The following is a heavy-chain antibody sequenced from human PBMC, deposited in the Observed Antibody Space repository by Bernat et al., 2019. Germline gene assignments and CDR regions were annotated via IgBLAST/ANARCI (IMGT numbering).Heavy chain of an antibody. J-gene: IGHJ4*02. D-gene: IGHD1-26*01. Sequence: EVQLLESGGGLVQPGGSLRLSCAASGFTFSSYAMSWVRQAPGKGLEWVSAISGSGGSTYSADAVKGRFTISRDNSKNTLYLQMNRLRAEDTAVYYCAKDGGWELLSPFDYWGQGTLVTVSS. CDR2: ISGSGGST. CDR1: GFTFSSYA. CDR3: AKDGGWELLSPFDY. V-gene: IGHV3-23*01.